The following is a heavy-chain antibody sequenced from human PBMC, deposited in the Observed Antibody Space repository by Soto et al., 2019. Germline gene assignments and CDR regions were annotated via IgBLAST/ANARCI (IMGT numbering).Heavy chain of an antibody. D-gene: IGHD2-21*01. CDR1: GGSIGSGGYS. V-gene: IGHV4-30-2*01. J-gene: IGHJ2*01. CDR2: IYRGGST. CDR3: ANSQGDYWYFDL. Sequence: QLQLQESGSGLVKPSQTLSLTCAVSGGSIGSGGYSWTWIRQPPGKGLEWIGYIYRGGSTYYNPSLRSRVTISIDKSKEQFSLKLSSVTAADTAVYYCANSQGDYWYFDLWGRGTLVTVSS.